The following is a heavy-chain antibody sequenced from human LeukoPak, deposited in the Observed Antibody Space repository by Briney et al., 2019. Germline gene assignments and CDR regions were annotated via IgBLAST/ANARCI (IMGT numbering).Heavy chain of an antibody. V-gene: IGHV3-74*01. J-gene: IGHJ4*02. CDR3: VRDPPEREELFDY. Sequence: PGGSLRLSCAASGFTFSTYWIHWVRQAPGKGLVWVSRINGDASDTSYADSVRGRFTISRDNAKNTLFLQMNSLRAEDTAVYYCVRDPPEREELFDYWGQGTLVTVSS. CDR2: INGDASDT. D-gene: IGHD1-26*01. CDR1: GFTFSTYW.